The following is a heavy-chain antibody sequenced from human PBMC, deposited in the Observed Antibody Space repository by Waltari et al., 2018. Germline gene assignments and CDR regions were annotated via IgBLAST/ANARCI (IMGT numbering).Heavy chain of an antibody. Sequence: QLQLQQRGAGLLKPSETLSLTCSLHGGSLSGYFWNWLRQPPGKGLAWIGQINTGGYTTYNPSLKSRVTMSVDKSKNEFSLNLTSVTAADTAVYYCAQGSSWYDPWGQGTLVIVSS. CDR3: AQGSSWYDP. J-gene: IGHJ5*02. V-gene: IGHV4-34*02. CDR1: GGSLSGYF. CDR2: INTGGYT.